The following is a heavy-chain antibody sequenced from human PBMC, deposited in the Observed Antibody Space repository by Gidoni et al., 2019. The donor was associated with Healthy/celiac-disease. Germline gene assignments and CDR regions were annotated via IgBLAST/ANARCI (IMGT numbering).Heavy chain of an antibody. Sequence: QVQLVQSGAEVKKPGASVKGSCKASGYTFTSYYMHWVRQSPGQGLEWMGIINPSGGSTSYAQKFQGRVTMSRDTATSTVYMELSSLRSDDPAVYYCARDRRGYRYGALDYWGQGTLVTVSS. J-gene: IGHJ4*02. CDR2: INPSGGST. CDR3: ARDRRGYRYGALDY. D-gene: IGHD5-18*01. V-gene: IGHV1-46*03. CDR1: GYTFTSYY.